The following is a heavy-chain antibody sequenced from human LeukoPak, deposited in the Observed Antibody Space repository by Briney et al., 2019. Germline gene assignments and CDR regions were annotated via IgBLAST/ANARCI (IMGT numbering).Heavy chain of an antibody. CDR3: AKDPLYDSEDY. Sequence: GGSLRLSCAASGFTFSSYAMSWVRQAPGKGLEWVSAISGSGGSTYYADSVKGRFTISRDNSKNTLYLQTNSLRAEDTAVYYRAKDPLYDSEDYWGQGTLVTVSS. D-gene: IGHD3-22*01. J-gene: IGHJ4*02. CDR1: GFTFSSYA. V-gene: IGHV3-23*01. CDR2: ISGSGGST.